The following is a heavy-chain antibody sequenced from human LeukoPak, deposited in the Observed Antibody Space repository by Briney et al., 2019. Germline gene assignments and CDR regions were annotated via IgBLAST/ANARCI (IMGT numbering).Heavy chain of an antibody. CDR3: ARGTSSLDY. Sequence: SETLSHTCTVSGVSISSYYWSWIRQPPGKGLEYIGYIYYSGNTNYNPSLKSRVTISVDTSKNQFSLKLSSVTAADTAVYYCARGTSSLDYWGQGTLVTVSS. V-gene: IGHV4-59*01. J-gene: IGHJ4*02. CDR2: IYYSGNT. CDR1: GVSISSYY.